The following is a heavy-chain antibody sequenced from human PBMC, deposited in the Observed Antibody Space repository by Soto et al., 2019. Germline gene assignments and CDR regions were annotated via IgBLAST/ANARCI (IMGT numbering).Heavy chain of an antibody. CDR2: INWNSGSI. CDR1: GFTFDDYA. Sequence: ESGGGLVQPGRSLRLSCAASGFTFDDYAMHWVRQVPGKGLEWVSGINWNSGSIGYGDSVKGRFAISRDNAKNSLHLQTNSLSAEDTAFYYCVKDESINWYSGHFRHWGQGTLVTVSS. D-gene: IGHD6-13*01. V-gene: IGHV3-9*01. J-gene: IGHJ1*01. CDR3: VKDESINWYSGHFRH.